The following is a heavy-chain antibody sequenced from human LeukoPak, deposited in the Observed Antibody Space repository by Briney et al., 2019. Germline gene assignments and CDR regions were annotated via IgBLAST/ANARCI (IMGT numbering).Heavy chain of an antibody. D-gene: IGHD3-3*01. CDR1: GFTFSSYG. CDR3: AKAVPYYDFWSGYSGGWFDP. V-gene: IGHV3-33*06. J-gene: IGHJ5*02. Sequence: GGSLRLSCAASGFTFSSYGMHWVRQAPGKGLEWVAVIWYDGSNKYYADSVKGRFTISRDNSKNTLYLQMNSLRAEDTAVYYCAKAVPYYDFWSGYSGGWFDPWGQGTLVTVSS. CDR2: IWYDGSNK.